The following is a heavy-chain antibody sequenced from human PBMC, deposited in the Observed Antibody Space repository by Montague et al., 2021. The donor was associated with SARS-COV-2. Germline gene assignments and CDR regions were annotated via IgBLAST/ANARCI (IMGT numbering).Heavy chain of an antibody. CDR1: GGSVSSGSYY. CDR2: IYYSGST. J-gene: IGHJ4*02. Sequence: SETLSLTCTVSGGSVSSGSYYWSWIRQPPGKGLEWIGYIYYSGSTNYNPSLKSRVTMSVDTSKNQFSLKLSSVTAADTAVYYCARGARQVYGFRLGSFDSWGQGTLVTVSS. D-gene: IGHD3-10*01. V-gene: IGHV4-61*01. CDR3: ARGARQVYGFRLGSFDS.